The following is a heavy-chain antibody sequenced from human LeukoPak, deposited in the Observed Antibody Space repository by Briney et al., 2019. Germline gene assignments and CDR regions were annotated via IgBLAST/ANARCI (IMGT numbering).Heavy chain of an antibody. CDR1: GGSISSYY. J-gene: IGHJ3*02. CDR2: IYYSVST. V-gene: IGHV4-59*01. CDR3: ARGGYSYGFEAFDI. Sequence: PSETLSLTCSGSGGSISSYYWIWIRQPPGKGLEWIGYIYYSVSTNYNPSLRSRVTISVDTSKNQFSLKQSSVTAADTAVYYCARGGYSYGFEAFDIWGQGTMVTVSS. D-gene: IGHD5-18*01.